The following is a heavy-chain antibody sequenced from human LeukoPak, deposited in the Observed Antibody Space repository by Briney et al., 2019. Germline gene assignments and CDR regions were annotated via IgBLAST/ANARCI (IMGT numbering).Heavy chain of an antibody. CDR2: FYYSGST. J-gene: IGHJ4*02. CDR3: ARILSYGSGWVDY. CDR1: GGSISSYY. Sequence: SETLSLTCTVSGGSISSYYWSWIRQPPGKGLEWIGYFYYSGSTNYNPSLKSRVTISVDTSKNQFSLKLSSVTAADTAVYYCARILSYGSGWVDYWGQGTLVTVSS. D-gene: IGHD6-19*01. V-gene: IGHV4-59*01.